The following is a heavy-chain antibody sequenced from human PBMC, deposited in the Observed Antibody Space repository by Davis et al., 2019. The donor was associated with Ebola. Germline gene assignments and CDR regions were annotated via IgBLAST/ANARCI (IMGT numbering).Heavy chain of an antibody. D-gene: IGHD1-26*01. CDR3: ARVPVGYYYYGMDV. Sequence: GGSLRLSCAASGFTFSSYSMNWVRQAPGKGLEWVSYISSSGSTIYYADSVKGRFTISRDNAKNSLYLQMNSLRAEDTAVYYCARVPVGYYYYGMDVWGQGTTVTVSS. CDR1: GFTFSSYS. J-gene: IGHJ6*02. V-gene: IGHV3-48*04. CDR2: ISSSGSTI.